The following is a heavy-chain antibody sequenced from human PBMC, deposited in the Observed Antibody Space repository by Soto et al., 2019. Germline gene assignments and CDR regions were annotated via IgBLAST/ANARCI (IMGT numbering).Heavy chain of an antibody. CDR3: ARVELTYYDFWSGYYKGRYYYGMDV. CDR1: GYTFTGYY. V-gene: IGHV1-2*02. Sequence: ASVKVSCKASGYTFTGYYMHWVRQAPVQGLEWMGWINPNSGGTNYAQKFQGRVTMTRDTSISTAYMELSRLRSDDTAVYYFARVELTYYDFWSGYYKGRYYYGMDVWGQGTTVTSP. J-gene: IGHJ6*02. CDR2: INPNSGGT. D-gene: IGHD3-3*01.